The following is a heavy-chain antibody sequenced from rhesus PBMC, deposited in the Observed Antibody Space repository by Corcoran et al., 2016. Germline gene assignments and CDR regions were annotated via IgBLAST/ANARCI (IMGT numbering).Heavy chain of an antibody. Sequence: QVQLQESGPGLVKPSETLSLTCAVSGYSISSGYGWTWIRQPPGKGLEWIGYIGGSSRSPNHNPSLKSRFTISKDTANNQFSLKLSSVTAADTAVYYCARGRAAAGYWYFDLWGPGTPITISS. CDR3: ARGRAAAGYWYFDL. D-gene: IGHD6-25*01. V-gene: IGHV4-127*01. CDR2: IGGSSRSP. CDR1: GYSISSGYG. J-gene: IGHJ2*01.